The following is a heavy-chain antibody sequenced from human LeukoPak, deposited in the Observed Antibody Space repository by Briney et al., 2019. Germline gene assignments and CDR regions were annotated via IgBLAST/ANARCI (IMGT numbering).Heavy chain of an antibody. V-gene: IGHV3-64*01. CDR3: ARGDTAMVNFDY. J-gene: IGHJ4*02. Sequence: GGSLRLSCAASGFTFSSSPMHWVRQAPGKGLEYVSGISSNGGSTYYANSVKGRFTISRDNSKNTLYLQMNSLRAEDTAVYYSARGDTAMVNFDYWGQGTLVTVSS. CDR1: GFTFSSSP. CDR2: ISSNGGST. D-gene: IGHD5-18*01.